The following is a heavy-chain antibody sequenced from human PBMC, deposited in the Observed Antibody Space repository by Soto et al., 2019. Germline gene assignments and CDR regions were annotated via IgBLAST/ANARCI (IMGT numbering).Heavy chain of an antibody. CDR2: ISSSSNNI. CDR3: ARDARREVTSFLNY. J-gene: IGHJ4*02. Sequence: PVGSLRLSCAASGFTLTHYGMNWVRQAPGKGLEWVAYISSSSNNIYYADSVKGRFTISRDNVKNSVDLQMNSLRDEDTAVYYCARDARREVTSFLNYWGPGILVTVSS. V-gene: IGHV3-48*02. D-gene: IGHD2-21*02. CDR1: GFTLTHYG.